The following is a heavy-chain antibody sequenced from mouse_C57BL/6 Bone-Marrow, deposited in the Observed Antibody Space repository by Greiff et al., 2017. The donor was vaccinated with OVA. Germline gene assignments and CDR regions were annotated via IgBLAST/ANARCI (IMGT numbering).Heavy chain of an antibody. J-gene: IGHJ4*01. CDR1: GYTFTEYT. V-gene: IGHV1-62-2*01. CDR3: ARHPSYYYGSSYAMDY. D-gene: IGHD1-1*01. CDR2: FYPGSGSI. Sequence: VKVVESGAELVKPGASVKLSCKASGYTFTEYTIHWVKQRSGQGLEWIGWFYPGSGSIKYNEKFKDKATLTADKSSSTVYMELSRLTSEDSAVYFCARHPSYYYGSSYAMDYWGQGTSGTVSS.